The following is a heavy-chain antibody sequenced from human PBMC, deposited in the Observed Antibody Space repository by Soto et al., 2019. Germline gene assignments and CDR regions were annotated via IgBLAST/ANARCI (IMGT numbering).Heavy chain of an antibody. CDR3: ARVARAEDGY. Sequence: PSETLSLTCSFYVLSFIGYYCSWIRQPPGKGLEWIGEINHSGSTNYNPSLKSRVTISVDTSKNQFSLKLSSVTAADTAVYYCARVARAEDGYWGQGTLVTVSS. CDR2: INHSGST. J-gene: IGHJ4*02. V-gene: IGHV4-34*01. CDR1: VLSFIGYY.